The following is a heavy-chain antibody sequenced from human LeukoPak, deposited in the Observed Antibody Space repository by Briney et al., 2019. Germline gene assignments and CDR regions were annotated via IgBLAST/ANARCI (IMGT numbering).Heavy chain of an antibody. V-gene: IGHV3-30-3*01. CDR3: ARGPEDDSNYSNFDY. CDR1: GFTFSSYA. CDR2: ISYDGSNK. Sequence: GRSLRLSCAASGFTFSSYAMHWVRQAPGKGLEWVAVISYDGSNKYYADSVKGRFTISRDNSKNTLYLQMNSLRAEDTAVYYCARGPEDDSNYSNFDYWGQGTLVTVSS. J-gene: IGHJ4*02. D-gene: IGHD4-11*01.